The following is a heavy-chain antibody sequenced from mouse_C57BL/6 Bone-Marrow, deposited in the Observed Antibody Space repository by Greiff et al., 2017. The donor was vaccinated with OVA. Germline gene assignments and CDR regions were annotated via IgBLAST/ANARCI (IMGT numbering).Heavy chain of an antibody. CDR3: AIYITVVAKEYYVDY. J-gene: IGHJ2*01. V-gene: IGHV7-3*01. Sequence: EVKLMESGGGLVQPGGSLSLSCAASGFTFTDYYMSWVRQPPGKALEWLGFIRNKANGYTTEYSASVKGRFTISRDNSQSILYLQRNALRAEDSATYYCAIYITVVAKEYYVDYWGQGTTLTVSS. CDR1: GFTFTDYY. D-gene: IGHD1-1*01. CDR2: IRNKANGYTT.